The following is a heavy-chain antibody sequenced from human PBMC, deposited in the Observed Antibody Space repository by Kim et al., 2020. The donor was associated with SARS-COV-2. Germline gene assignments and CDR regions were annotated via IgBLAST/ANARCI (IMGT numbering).Heavy chain of an antibody. D-gene: IGHD6-19*01. J-gene: IGHJ4*02. CDR3: ARMPQLAAGY. Sequence: GGSLRLSCAASGFTFSSYAMHWVRQAPGKGLEWVAVISYDGSNKYYADSVKGRFTFSRDNSKNTLYLQMNSLRAEDTAVYYCARMPQLAAGYWGQGTLVTVSS. V-gene: IGHV3-30*04. CDR1: GFTFSSYA. CDR2: ISYDGSNK.